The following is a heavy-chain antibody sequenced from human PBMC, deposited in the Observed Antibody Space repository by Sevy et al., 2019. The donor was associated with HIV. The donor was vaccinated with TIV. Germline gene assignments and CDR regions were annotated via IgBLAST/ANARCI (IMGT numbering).Heavy chain of an antibody. D-gene: IGHD3-22*01. V-gene: IGHV1-2*02. CDR3: ARLRYSDPSGQYYGGGADYFDY. CDR2: INPNTGDT. J-gene: IGHJ4*02. CDR1: GYTFSVHY. Sequence: ASMKVSCSTSGYTFSVHYIYWVRQAAGQGLEWMGWINPNTGDTNFSPKFQGRVTMTRDSSINTAYMDLSRLTSADTAVYFCARLRYSDPSGQYYGGGADYFDYWGQGTLVTVSS.